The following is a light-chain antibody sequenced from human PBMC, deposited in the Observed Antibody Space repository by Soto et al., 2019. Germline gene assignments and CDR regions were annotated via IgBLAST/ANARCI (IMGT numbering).Light chain of an antibody. V-gene: IGLV1-44*01. J-gene: IGLJ1*01. Sequence: QSVLTQPPSASGTPRQRVTISCSGSSSNIGSNTVNWYQQLPGTAPKLLIYSNNQRPSGVPDRFSGSKSGTSASLAISGLQSEDEADYYCAAWDDSLNGYVFGNGTKVTVL. CDR2: SNN. CDR1: SSNIGSNT. CDR3: AAWDDSLNGYV.